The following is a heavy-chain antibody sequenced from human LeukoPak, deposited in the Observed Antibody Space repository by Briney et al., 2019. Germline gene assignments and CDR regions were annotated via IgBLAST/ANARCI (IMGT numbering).Heavy chain of an antibody. CDR2: ISWNSGSI. Sequence: GRSLRLSCAASGFTFDDYAMHWVRQAPGKGLEWVSGISWNSGSIGYADSVKGRFTISRDNAKNSLYLQMNSLRAEDTALYYCAKETDSSGYYSYYGMDVWGQGTTVTVSS. J-gene: IGHJ6*02. V-gene: IGHV3-9*01. D-gene: IGHD3-22*01. CDR3: AKETDSSGYYSYYGMDV. CDR1: GFTFDDYA.